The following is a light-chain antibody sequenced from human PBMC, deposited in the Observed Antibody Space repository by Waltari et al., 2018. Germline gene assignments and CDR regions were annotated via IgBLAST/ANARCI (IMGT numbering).Light chain of an antibody. CDR1: QSMSRY. J-gene: IGKJ5*01. V-gene: IGKV1-39*01. Sequence: DIHMTQSPSSLSASVGDRVLITCRASQSMSRYLNWSQQKPGEAPKLLIYAASSLQSGVPSTVSGAGSGTEFTLTISSLQPEDFATYFCQQSYSPPITFGQGTRLDIK. CDR2: AAS. CDR3: QQSYSPPIT.